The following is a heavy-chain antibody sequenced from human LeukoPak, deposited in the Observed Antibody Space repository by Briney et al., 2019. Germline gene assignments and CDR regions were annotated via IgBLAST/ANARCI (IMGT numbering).Heavy chain of an antibody. J-gene: IGHJ4*02. Sequence: GGSLRLSCAASGFTFSSYAMSWVRQAPGKGLEWVSAISGSGGSTYYADSVKGRLTISRDNSKNTLYLQMNSLRAEDTAVYYCAKDQRSGGSCYSDYWGQGTLVTVSS. D-gene: IGHD2-15*01. CDR1: GFTFSSYA. CDR3: AKDQRSGGSCYSDY. CDR2: ISGSGGST. V-gene: IGHV3-23*01.